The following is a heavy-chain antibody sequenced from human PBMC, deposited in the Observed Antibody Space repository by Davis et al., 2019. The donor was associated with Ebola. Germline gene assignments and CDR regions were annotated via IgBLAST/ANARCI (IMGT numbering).Heavy chain of an antibody. CDR1: GGSFSGYY. D-gene: IGHD3-10*01. CDR2: INHRGRT. CDR3: ARATYYYGLSDV. Sequence: MPSETLSLTCAVYGGSFSGYYWSWIRQPPGKGLEWIGEINHRGRTNYNPSLKSRVTISVDTSKNQFSLKLSSVTAADTAVYYCARATYYYGLSDVWGQGTTVTVSS. J-gene: IGHJ6*02. V-gene: IGHV4-34*01.